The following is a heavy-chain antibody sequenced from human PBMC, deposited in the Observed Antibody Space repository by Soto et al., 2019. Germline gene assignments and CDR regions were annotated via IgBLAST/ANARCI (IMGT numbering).Heavy chain of an antibody. D-gene: IGHD4-17*01. CDR2: ISSSSSYI. J-gene: IGHJ4*02. CDR3: ARALDTVTHY. V-gene: IGHV3-21*01. CDR1: GFTFSSYS. Sequence: EVQLVESGGGLVKSGGSLRLSCAASGFTFSSYSMNWVRQAPGKGLEWVSSISSSSSYIYYADSVKGRFTISRDNAKNSLYLQMNSLRAEDTAVYYCARALDTVTHYWGQGTLVTVSS.